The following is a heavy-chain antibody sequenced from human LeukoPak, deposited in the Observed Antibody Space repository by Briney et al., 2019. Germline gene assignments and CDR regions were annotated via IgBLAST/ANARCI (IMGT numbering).Heavy chain of an antibody. CDR3: ARFIAAPYYFDY. CDR2: IKQDGSEE. Sequence: GGSLRLSCAVSGVNFSSYWMSWVRQAPGKGLEWVANIKQDGSEEYYVDSVKGRFTISTDNAKNSLHLQMNSLRAEDTAVYYCARFIAAPYYFDYWGRGTLVTVSS. J-gene: IGHJ4*02. V-gene: IGHV3-7*01. CDR1: GVNFSSYW. D-gene: IGHD6-13*01.